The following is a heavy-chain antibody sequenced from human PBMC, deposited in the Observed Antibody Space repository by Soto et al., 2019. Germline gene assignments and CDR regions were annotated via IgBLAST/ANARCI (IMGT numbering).Heavy chain of an antibody. J-gene: IGHJ4*02. CDR3: AGGIAARPLDY. V-gene: IGHV4-30-2*01. CDR1: GGSISSGGYF. D-gene: IGHD6-6*01. CDR2: IYHSGST. Sequence: QLQLQESGSGLVKPSQTLSLTCAVSGGSISSGGYFWSWIRQPPGKGLEWIGYIYHSGSTYYNPSLKSRVTISVDRSTNQFSLKLSSVTAADTAVYYCAGGIAARPLDYWGQGTLVTVSS.